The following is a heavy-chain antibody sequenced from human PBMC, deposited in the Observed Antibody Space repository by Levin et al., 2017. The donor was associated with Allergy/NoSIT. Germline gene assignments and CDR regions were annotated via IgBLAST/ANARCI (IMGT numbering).Heavy chain of an antibody. CDR1: GYMFTGYY. Sequence: VASVKVSCKASGYMFTGYYIYWVRQAPGQGLEWMGRINPNSGVTNYAQKFQGRVTMTRDTSISTAYMELSSLRSDDTAVYFCAREHAPDFDRFDYWGQGTLVTVSS. CDR2: INPNSGVT. V-gene: IGHV1-2*06. CDR3: AREHAPDFDRFDY. J-gene: IGHJ4*02. D-gene: IGHD3-9*01.